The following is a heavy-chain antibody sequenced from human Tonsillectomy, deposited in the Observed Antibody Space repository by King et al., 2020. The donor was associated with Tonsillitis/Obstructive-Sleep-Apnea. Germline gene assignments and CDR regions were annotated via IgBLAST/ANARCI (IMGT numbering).Heavy chain of an antibody. CDR1: GFTFGDYA. J-gene: IGHJ6*02. CDR2: IRSKAYGGTT. Sequence: QLVQSGGGLVQPGRSLRLSCIGSGFTFGDYAMNWVRQAPGKGLEWVGFIRSKAYGGTTQYAASVKGRFTISRDESKTIAYLQMNSLETEDTAVYYCTRDRRYYYYGMDVWGQGTTVTVSS. V-gene: IGHV3-49*04. CDR3: TRDRRYYYYGMDV.